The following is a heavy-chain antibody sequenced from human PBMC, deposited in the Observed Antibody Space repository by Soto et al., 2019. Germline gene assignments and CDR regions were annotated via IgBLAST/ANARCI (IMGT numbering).Heavy chain of an antibody. V-gene: IGHV1-18*01. CDR3: ARDTRIPVSSSTYYFAS. CDR2: ISAYNGNT. CDR1: GYTFTSYG. J-gene: IGHJ4*02. Sequence: QVQLVQSGAEVKRPGAAVKVSCKASGYTFTSYGISWVRQAPGQGLEWMGWISAYNGNTNYAQKLQGRVTMTTDTPTSTAYMELRSLRSDDTAVYYCARDTRIPVSSSTYYFASWGQGTLVTVSS. D-gene: IGHD2-8*01.